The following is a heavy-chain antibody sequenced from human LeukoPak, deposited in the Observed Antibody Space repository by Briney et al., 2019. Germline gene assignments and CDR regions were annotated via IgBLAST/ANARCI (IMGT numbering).Heavy chain of an antibody. J-gene: IGHJ6*03. CDR3: ARVTVNGDYYYYYMDV. Sequence: ASVKVSCKASGYTFTGYYMHWVRQAPGQGLEWMGWINPNSGGTNYAQKFQGWVTMTRDTSISTAYMELSRLRSDDTAVYYCARVTVNGDYYYYYMDVWGKGTTVTVSS. V-gene: IGHV1-2*04. CDR1: GYTFTGYY. D-gene: IGHD4-11*01. CDR2: INPNSGGT.